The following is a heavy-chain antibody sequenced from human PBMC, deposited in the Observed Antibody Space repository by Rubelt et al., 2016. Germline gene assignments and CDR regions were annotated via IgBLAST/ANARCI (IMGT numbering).Heavy chain of an antibody. CDR3: ARGPYDFWSGYDHFGN. Sequence: GFTFSNYGIHWVRQSPVKGLEWVAVIWYDGSNKYYADSVKGRFTISRDNSKSTVYLQMNSLRAEDTAVYYCARGPYDFWSGYDHFGNWGQGTLVSVSS. CDR1: GFTFSNYG. J-gene: IGHJ4*02. D-gene: IGHD3-3*01. CDR2: IWYDGSNK. V-gene: IGHV3-33*01.